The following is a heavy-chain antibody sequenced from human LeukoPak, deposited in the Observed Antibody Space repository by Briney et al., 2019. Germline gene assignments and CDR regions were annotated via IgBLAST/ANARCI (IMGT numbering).Heavy chain of an antibody. J-gene: IGHJ4*02. CDR3: ARRYGSGSYYKY. CDR1: GGSISSYY. D-gene: IGHD3-10*01. CDR2: IYYSGTT. Sequence: SETLSLTCTVSGGSISSYYWNWIRQPPGKGLEWIGYIYYSGTTNYNPSLKSRVTISVDTSKNQFSLKLSSVTAADTAVYYCARRYGSGSYYKYWGQGTLVTVSS. V-gene: IGHV4-59*12.